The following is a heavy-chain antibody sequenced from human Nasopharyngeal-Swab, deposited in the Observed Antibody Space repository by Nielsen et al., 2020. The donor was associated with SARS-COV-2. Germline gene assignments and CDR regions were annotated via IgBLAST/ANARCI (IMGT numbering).Heavy chain of an antibody. CDR2: IKQDGSEI. Sequence: VCQAPGKGLEWVANIKQDGSEICYVDSVKGRFTVSRDNARNSLYLQMSSLRAEDTAVYYYSTEKLEMSVRWMGYNYYMDVWGKGTTVTVSS. CDR3: STEKLEMSVRWMGYNYYMDV. D-gene: IGHD4-23*01. V-gene: IGHV3-7*03. J-gene: IGHJ6*03.